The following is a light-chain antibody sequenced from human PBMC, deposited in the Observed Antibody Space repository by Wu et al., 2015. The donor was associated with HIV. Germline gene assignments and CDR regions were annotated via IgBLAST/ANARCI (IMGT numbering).Light chain of an antibody. Sequence: EIVLTQSPGTLSLSPGDRATLSCRASQTLNSHYFAWYQQKPGQAPRLLIFGASSRGLWRPGQVHSAGVSGTDFTLTISSLEPEDFAVYYCQFYGHSLLFGGGTKV. CDR2: GAS. V-gene: IGKV3-20*01. CDR3: QFYGHSLL. J-gene: IGKJ4*01. CDR1: QTLNSHY.